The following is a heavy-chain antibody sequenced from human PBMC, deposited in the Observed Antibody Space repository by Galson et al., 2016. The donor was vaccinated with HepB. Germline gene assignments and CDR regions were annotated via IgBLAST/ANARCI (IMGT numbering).Heavy chain of an antibody. Sequence: SCKASGYTFTSFDINWVRQAPGQGLEWMGWMNPNSGDTGYGRRFQGRVTMTRSASNDTAYMELNSLRSEDTAIYYWARGPLAPADRHFDYWGQGTLVTVSS. CDR3: ARGPLAPADRHFDY. V-gene: IGHV1-8*01. CDR2: MNPNSGDT. J-gene: IGHJ4*02. D-gene: IGHD1-14*01. CDR1: GYTFTSFD.